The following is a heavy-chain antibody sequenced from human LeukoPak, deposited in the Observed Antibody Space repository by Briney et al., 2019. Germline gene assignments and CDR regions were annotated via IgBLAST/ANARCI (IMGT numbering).Heavy chain of an antibody. Sequence: SETLSLTCTVSGGSISSGDYYWSWIRQPPGKGLEWIVYIYYSGSTYYNPSLKSRVTIPVDTSKNQFSLKLSSVTAADTAVYYCARDHIVPAAMSGLHYYYGMDVWGQGTTVTVSS. J-gene: IGHJ6*02. V-gene: IGHV4-30-4*01. CDR2: IYYSGST. D-gene: IGHD2-2*01. CDR3: ARDHIVPAAMSGLHYYYGMDV. CDR1: GGSISSGDYY.